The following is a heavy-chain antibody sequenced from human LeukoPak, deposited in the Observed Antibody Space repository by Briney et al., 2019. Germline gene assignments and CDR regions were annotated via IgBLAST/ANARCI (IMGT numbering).Heavy chain of an antibody. V-gene: IGHV3-30*18. CDR2: ISYDGSNK. CDR3: AKILPAAGLGF. Sequence: GGSLRLSCAASGFTFSSYAMHWVRQAPGKGLEWVAVISYDGSNKYYADSVKGRFTISRDNSKNTLYLQMNSLRAEDTAVYYCAKILPAAGLGFWGQGTLVTVSS. CDR1: GFTFSSYA. D-gene: IGHD6-13*01. J-gene: IGHJ4*02.